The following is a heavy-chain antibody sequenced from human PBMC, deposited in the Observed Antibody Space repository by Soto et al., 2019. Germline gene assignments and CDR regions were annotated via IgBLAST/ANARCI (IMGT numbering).Heavy chain of an antibody. CDR3: ARVGATVSLGFDS. CDR1: GFTFGSDW. Sequence: EVQLVESGGDLVQPGGSLTLACAASGFTFGSDWMSWVRQTPGKGLEWVANIRGDGSDKYYVDSVKGRFTISRDNAKNSLYLHMHNLRADDSAVYFCARVGATVSLGFDSWGQGTLVTVSS. D-gene: IGHD1-26*01. CDR2: IRGDGSDK. J-gene: IGHJ4*02. V-gene: IGHV3-7*04.